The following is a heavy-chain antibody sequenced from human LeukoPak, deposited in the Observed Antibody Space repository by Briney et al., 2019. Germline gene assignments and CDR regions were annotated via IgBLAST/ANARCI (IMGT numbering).Heavy chain of an antibody. CDR2: IYYSGST. CDR3: ARVGGGSPFYYYYYGMDV. D-gene: IGHD2-15*01. J-gene: IGHJ6*02. CDR1: GGSISSGDYY. V-gene: IGHV4-31*03. Sequence: PSETLSLTCTVPGGSISSGDYYWSWIRQHPGKGLEWIGYIYYSGSTYYNPSLKSRVTISVDTSKNQFSLKLSSVTAADTAVYYCARVGGGSPFYYYYYGMDVWGQGTTVTVSS.